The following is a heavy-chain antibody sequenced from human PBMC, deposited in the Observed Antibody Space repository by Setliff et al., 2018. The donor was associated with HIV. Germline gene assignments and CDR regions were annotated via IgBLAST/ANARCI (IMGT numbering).Heavy chain of an antibody. D-gene: IGHD3-22*01. Sequence: SETLSLTCTVSGGSVSGYYWTWIRQPPGKGLEWIGYIYFSGTTNYNPSLQSRVTMSVDTSKNQFSLTLTSVTAADTAVYYCARGGGYYYDNSGYPTWYYFDYWGQGSLVTVS. J-gene: IGHJ4*02. CDR3: ARGGGYYYDNSGYPTWYYFDY. CDR2: IYFSGTT. CDR1: GGSVSGYY. V-gene: IGHV4-59*08.